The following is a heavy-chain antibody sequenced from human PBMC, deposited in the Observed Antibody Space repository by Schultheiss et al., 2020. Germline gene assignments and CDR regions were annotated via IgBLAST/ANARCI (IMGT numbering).Heavy chain of an antibody. Sequence: GGSLRLSCAASGFSFSSYGMHWVRQAPGKGLEWVAVIYHDGNYKYYADSVQGRFTISRDNSKNTLFLQINSLRAEDTAVYYCAKDLRGDGYNSNYFDHWGQGTLVTVSS. V-gene: IGHV3-30*18. CDR1: GFSFSSYG. CDR3: AKDLRGDGYNSNYFDH. J-gene: IGHJ4*02. D-gene: IGHD5-24*01. CDR2: IYHDGNYK.